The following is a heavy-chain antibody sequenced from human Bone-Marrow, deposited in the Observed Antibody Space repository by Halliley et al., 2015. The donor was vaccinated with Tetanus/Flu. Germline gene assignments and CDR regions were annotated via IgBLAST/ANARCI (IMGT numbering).Heavy chain of an antibody. J-gene: IGHJ3*01. Sequence: TLSLTCSISGGSISGDYSWSWIRQPPGKGLEWIGYIYHTGNSYYNPSLTSRLTISIDRSKNQISLKLTSVTAADTAVYYCARGTLLYAFDVWGPGTRVTVSS. V-gene: IGHV4-30-2*01. CDR2: IYHTGNS. CDR3: ARGTLLYAFDV. CDR1: GGSISGDYS.